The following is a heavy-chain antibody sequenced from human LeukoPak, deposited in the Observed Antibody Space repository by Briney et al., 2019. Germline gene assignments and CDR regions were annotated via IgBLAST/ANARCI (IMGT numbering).Heavy chain of an antibody. Sequence: NPSETLSLTCTVSGDSISNYYWSWIRQPPGKGLEWIGYIYYSGSTNYNPSLKSRVTISVDTSKNQFSLKLSSVTAADTAVYYCASQAILDHSPYYYYYYGMDVWGQGTTVTVSS. D-gene: IGHD1-14*01. V-gene: IGHV4-59*01. CDR2: IYYSGST. CDR1: GDSISNYY. J-gene: IGHJ6*02. CDR3: ASQAILDHSPYYYYYYGMDV.